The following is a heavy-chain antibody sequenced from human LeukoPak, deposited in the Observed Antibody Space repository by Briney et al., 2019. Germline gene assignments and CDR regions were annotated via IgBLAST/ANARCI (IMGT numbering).Heavy chain of an antibody. V-gene: IGHV4-59*01. CDR2: IYYSGST. D-gene: IGHD3-22*01. CDR1: GGSISSYY. J-gene: IGHJ4*02. CDR3: ASAVSLPYDSSGYFSLPFDY. Sequence: PSETLSLTCTVSGGSISSYYWSWIRQPPGKGLEWIGYIYYSGSTNYNPSLKSRVTISVDTSKNQFSLKLSSVTAADTAVYYCASAVSLPYDSSGYFSLPFDYWGQGTLVTVSS.